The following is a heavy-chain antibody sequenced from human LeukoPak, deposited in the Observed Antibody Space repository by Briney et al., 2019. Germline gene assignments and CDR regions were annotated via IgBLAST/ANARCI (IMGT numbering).Heavy chain of an antibody. CDR1: GFTFNNYE. D-gene: IGHD3-9*01. V-gene: IGHV3-48*03. CDR2: ISSSAITI. CDR3: ARDRYNEYFHY. Sequence: GGSLRLSCAASGFTFNNYEMNWIRQAPGKGLEWVSYISSSAITIYYADSVKGRFTISRDNAKSSLYLQMNSLSVEDTAVYYCARDRYNEYFHYWGQGTLVTVSS. J-gene: IGHJ1*01.